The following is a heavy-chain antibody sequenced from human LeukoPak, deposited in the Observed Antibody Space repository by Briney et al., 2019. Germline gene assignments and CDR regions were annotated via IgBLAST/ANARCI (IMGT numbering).Heavy chain of an antibody. J-gene: IGHJ4*02. CDR3: ARGSHYYGSGSYFDY. CDR2: IYTSGST. CDR1: GGSFSSYY. D-gene: IGHD3-10*01. Sequence: SETLSLTCAVYGGSFSSYYWSWIRQPAGKGLEWIGRIYTSGSTNYNPSLKSRATMSVDTSKNQFSLKLSSVTAADTAVYYCARGSHYYGSGSYFDYWGQGTLVTVSS. V-gene: IGHV4-59*10.